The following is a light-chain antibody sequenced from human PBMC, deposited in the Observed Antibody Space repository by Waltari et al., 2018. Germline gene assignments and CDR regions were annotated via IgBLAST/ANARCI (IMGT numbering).Light chain of an antibody. CDR2: TNSDGSH. J-gene: IGLJ3*02. Sequence: QLVLTQPPSASASLRASVKLTCTLDSGHSSNIVAWIQMQPEEGPRLVMKTNSDGSHSKGDEITDRFSGSSSGAERYLTIASVQSEYEADYYCQPAGHDTWVFGRWTKLTVL. CDR1: SGHSSNI. V-gene: IGLV4-69*01. CDR3: QPAGHDTWV.